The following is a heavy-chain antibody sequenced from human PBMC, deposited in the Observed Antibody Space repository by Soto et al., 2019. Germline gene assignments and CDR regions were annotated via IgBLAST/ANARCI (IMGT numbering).Heavy chain of an antibody. Sequence: QVQLVESGGGVVQPGRSLRLSCAASGFTFSSYGMHWVRQAPGKGLEWVAVIWYDGSNKYYADSVKGRFTISRDNSKNTLYLQMNSLRAEDTAVYYCARGSPSFMVRGVTQLYGMDVWGQGTTVTVSS. J-gene: IGHJ6*02. CDR2: IWYDGSNK. CDR1: GFTFSSYG. V-gene: IGHV3-33*01. CDR3: ARGSPSFMVRGVTQLYGMDV. D-gene: IGHD3-10*01.